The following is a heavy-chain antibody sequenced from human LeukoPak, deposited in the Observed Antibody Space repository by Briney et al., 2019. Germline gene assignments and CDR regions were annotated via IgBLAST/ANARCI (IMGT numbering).Heavy chain of an antibody. D-gene: IGHD2-21*02. Sequence: GASVKVSCKASGGTFSSYAISWVPQAPGQGLEWMGRIIPILGIANYAQKFQGRVTITADKPTSTAYMELSSLRSEDTAVYYCARPYCGGDCYSSFDYWGQGTLVTVSS. CDR1: GGTFSSYA. CDR3: ARPYCGGDCYSSFDY. CDR2: IIPILGIA. V-gene: IGHV1-69*04. J-gene: IGHJ4*02.